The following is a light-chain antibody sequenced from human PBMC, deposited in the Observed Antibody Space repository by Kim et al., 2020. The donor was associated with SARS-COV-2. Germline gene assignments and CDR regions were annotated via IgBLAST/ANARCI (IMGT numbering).Light chain of an antibody. V-gene: IGKV3-15*01. CDR2: GAS. J-gene: IGKJ2*01. Sequence: VPPGERATHSCRASQSVSSNLAWYQQKPGQAPRLLIYGASTRATGIPARFSGSGSGTEFTLTISSLQSEDFAVYYCQQYNNWPMYTFGQGTKLEI. CDR3: QQYNNWPMYT. CDR1: QSVSSN.